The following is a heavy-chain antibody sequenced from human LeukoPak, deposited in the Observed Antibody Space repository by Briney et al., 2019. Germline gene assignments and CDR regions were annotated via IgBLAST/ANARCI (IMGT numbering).Heavy chain of an antibody. J-gene: IGHJ4*02. CDR3: ARDHYYDSSGYSPQVDY. D-gene: IGHD3-22*01. Sequence: GGSLRLSCTASGFTFGDYAMSWVRQAPGKGLEWVGFIRSKAYGGTTEYAASVKGRFTISRDNSKNTLYLQMNSLRAEDTAVYYCARDHYYDSSGYSPQVDYWGQGTLVTVSS. CDR2: IRSKAYGGTT. V-gene: IGHV3-49*04. CDR1: GFTFGDYA.